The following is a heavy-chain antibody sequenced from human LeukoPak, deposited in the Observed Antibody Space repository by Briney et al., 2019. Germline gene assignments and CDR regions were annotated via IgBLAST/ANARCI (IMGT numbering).Heavy chain of an antibody. CDR2: INHSGST. Sequence: KPSETLSLTCAVYGGSFSGYYWIWIRQPPGKGLEWIGEINHSGSTNYNPSLKSRVTTSVDTSKNQFSLKLSSVTAADTAVYYCARTSRYSSGWYLDYWGQGTLVTVSS. D-gene: IGHD6-19*01. V-gene: IGHV4-34*01. CDR1: GGSFSGYY. CDR3: ARTSRYSSGWYLDY. J-gene: IGHJ4*02.